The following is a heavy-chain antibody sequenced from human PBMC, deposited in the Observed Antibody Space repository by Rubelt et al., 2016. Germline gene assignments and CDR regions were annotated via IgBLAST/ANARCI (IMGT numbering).Heavy chain of an antibody. CDR1: GYTFTSYG. Sequence: QVQLVQSGAEVKKPGASVKVSCKASGYTFTSYGISWVRQAPGQGLEWMGWISAYNGNTTYAQKLQGGVTMTTDTSTGTAYMGLRSLRSDDTAVYYCARDLPPFRRYNWNFPLDYWGQGTLVTVSS. V-gene: IGHV1-18*01. J-gene: IGHJ4*02. CDR2: ISAYNGNT. D-gene: IGHD1-7*01. CDR3: ARDLPPFRRYNWNFPLDY.